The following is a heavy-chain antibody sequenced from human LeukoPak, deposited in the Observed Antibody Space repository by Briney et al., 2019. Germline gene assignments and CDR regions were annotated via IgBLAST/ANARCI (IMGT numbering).Heavy chain of an antibody. D-gene: IGHD3-10*01. CDR2: ISYDGSNK. Sequence: GGSLRLSCAASGFTFSSYGMHWVRQAPGKGLEWVAVISYDGSNKYYADSVKGRFTISRDNSKNTLYLQMNSLRAEDTAVYYCAKDHYHMVRGAPPDYWGQGTLVTVSS. V-gene: IGHV3-30*18. CDR3: AKDHYHMVRGAPPDY. CDR1: GFTFSSYG. J-gene: IGHJ4*02.